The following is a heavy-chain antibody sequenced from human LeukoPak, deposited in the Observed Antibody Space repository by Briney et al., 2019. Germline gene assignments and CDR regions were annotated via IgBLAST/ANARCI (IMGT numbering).Heavy chain of an antibody. Sequence: ASVKVSCKAFGYIFTSYNMHWVRQAPGQGLEWMGIINPSAGSTSYAQKFQGRVTMTRDTSTSTVYMELSSLRSEDTAVYYCARAYAPKGGYPRRYCDYWGQGTLVTVPS. CDR1: GYIFTSYN. J-gene: IGHJ4*02. D-gene: IGHD5-12*01. CDR3: ARAYAPKGGYPRRYCDY. CDR2: INPSAGST. V-gene: IGHV1-46*01.